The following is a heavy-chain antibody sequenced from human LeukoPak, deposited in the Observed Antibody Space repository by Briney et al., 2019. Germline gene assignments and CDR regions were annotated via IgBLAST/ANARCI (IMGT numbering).Heavy chain of an antibody. V-gene: IGHV3-30*03. Sequence: GGSLRLSCAASGFTFSSYAMHWVRQAPGKGLEWVACISYDGSNESYTDSVKGRFTISRDNAKNSLYLQMNSLRAEDTAVYYCARVRDNRPGHYYDSSGYKSESDYWGQGTLVTVSS. D-gene: IGHD3-22*01. CDR2: ISYDGSNE. CDR1: GFTFSSYA. CDR3: ARVRDNRPGHYYDSSGYKSESDY. J-gene: IGHJ4*02.